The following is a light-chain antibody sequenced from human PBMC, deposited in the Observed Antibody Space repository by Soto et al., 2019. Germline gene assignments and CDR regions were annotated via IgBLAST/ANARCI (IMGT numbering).Light chain of an antibody. V-gene: IGLV1-47*02. Sequence: QSVLTQPPSASRTPGQRVTISCSGSSSNIGSNYVYWYQQLPGTAPKLLIYSNNQRPSGVPDRFSGSKSGTSASLAISGLRSEDEADYYCAAWDDSLSAPVVFGGGTKLTVL. CDR3: AAWDDSLSAPVV. CDR1: SSNIGSNY. CDR2: SNN. J-gene: IGLJ2*01.